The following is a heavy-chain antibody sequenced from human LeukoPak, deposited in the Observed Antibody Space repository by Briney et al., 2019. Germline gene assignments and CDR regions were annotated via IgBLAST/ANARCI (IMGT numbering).Heavy chain of an antibody. CDR3: ARSVSIDGYGERFDY. CDR1: GYTFTGYY. CDR2: INPNSGAT. D-gene: IGHD1-1*01. J-gene: IGHJ4*02. V-gene: IGHV1-2*02. Sequence: GASVKVSCKASGYTFTGYYMHWVRQVPGQGLEWMGWINPNSGATNYAQKFQGRVTMTRDTSISTAYMELNSLRSDDTAVYYGARSVSIDGYGERFDYWGQGTLVTVSS.